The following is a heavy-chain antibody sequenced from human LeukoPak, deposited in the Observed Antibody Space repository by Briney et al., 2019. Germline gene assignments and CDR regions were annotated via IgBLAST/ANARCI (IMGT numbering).Heavy chain of an antibody. D-gene: IGHD1-1*01. V-gene: IGHV3-48*04. Sequence: GGSLRLTCAASGFTFSSHNMSWVRQAPGKGLEWFSYVSSSSSITYYADSVKGRFTISRDNAKNSLYLQMNSLRVEDTAVYYCAFGGGTTGLFDYWGQGTLVTVSS. CDR1: GFTFSSHN. J-gene: IGHJ4*02. CDR2: VSSSSSIT. CDR3: AFGGGTTGLFDY.